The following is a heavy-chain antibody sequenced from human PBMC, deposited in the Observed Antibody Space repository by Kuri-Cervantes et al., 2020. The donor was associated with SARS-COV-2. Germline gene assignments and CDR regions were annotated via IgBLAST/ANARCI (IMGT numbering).Heavy chain of an antibody. CDR1: GFSFRGYG. CDR3: ARDLLNYYDSSGYGY. V-gene: IGHV3-30*03. CDR2: ISNDGRNK. D-gene: IGHD3-22*01. Sequence: GGSLRLSCAASGFSFRGYGMHWVRQAPGKGLEWVAVISNDGRNKYYADSVKGRFTISRDNSKNTLYLQMNSLRVEDTAVYYCARDLLNYYDSSGYGYWGQGTLVTVSS. J-gene: IGHJ4*02.